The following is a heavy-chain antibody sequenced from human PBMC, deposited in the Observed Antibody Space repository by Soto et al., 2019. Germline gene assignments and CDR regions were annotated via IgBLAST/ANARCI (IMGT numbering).Heavy chain of an antibody. Sequence: EVQLLESGGGLVQPGGSLRLSCAASGFPFSDHAMHWVRQTPGKGLEWVSAITGRGDSTYYADSVKGRFTISRDNSKSTLYLQMMSLRAEDPAVYYCAKDLYVQPPSGWFDPWGQGTVVTVSS. CDR3: AKDLYVQPPSGWFDP. J-gene: IGHJ5*02. D-gene: IGHD1-26*01. CDR1: GFPFSDHA. CDR2: ITGRGDST. V-gene: IGHV3-23*01.